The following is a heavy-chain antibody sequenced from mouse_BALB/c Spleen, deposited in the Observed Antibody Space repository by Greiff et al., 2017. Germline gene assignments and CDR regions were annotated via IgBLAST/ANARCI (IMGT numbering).Heavy chain of an antibody. CDR2: ISYSGST. CDR1: GDSITSGY. CDR3: ARGDYGNPYYFDY. V-gene: IGHV3-8*02. Sequence: VQLKQSGPSLVKPSQTLSLTCSVTGDSITSGYWNWIRKFPGNKLEYMGYISYSGSTYYNPSLKSRISITRDTSKNQYYLQLNSVTTEDTATYYCARGDYGNPYYFDYWGQGTTLTVSS. D-gene: IGHD2-1*01. J-gene: IGHJ2*01.